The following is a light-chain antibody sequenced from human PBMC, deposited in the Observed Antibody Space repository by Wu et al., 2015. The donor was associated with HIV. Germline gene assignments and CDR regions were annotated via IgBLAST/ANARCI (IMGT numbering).Light chain of an antibody. J-gene: IGKJ4*01. V-gene: IGKV3-15*01. CDR3: QQSRA. CDR1: QSVSSN. CDR2: GAS. Sequence: EIVMTQSPATLSASPGERVTLSCGASQSVSSNLAWYQQKPGQAPRLLIYGASTRATNIPARFSGSGSETEFSLTISSLQSEDSAVYYCQQSRAFGGGTKVEIK.